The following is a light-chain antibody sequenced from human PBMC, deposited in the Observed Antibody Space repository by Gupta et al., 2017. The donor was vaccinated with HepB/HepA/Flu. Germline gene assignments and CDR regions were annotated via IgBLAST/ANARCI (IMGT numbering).Light chain of an antibody. CDR1: QSVNDW. J-gene: IGKJ1*01. CDR3: LRYNGYSWT. Sequence: DIEMTQSPSTLSASLGDRVTITCRASQSVNDWLAWYQHKPGSAPKLLIAKASKLETGVPTRFSGSGSGTEFTLTITSLQPDDSANYFCLRYNGYSWTFGQGTKVEIK. CDR2: KAS. V-gene: IGKV1-5*03.